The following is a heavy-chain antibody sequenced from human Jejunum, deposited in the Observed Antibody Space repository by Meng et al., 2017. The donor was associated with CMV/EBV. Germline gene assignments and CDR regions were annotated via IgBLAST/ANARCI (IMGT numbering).Heavy chain of an antibody. J-gene: IGHJ4*02. Sequence: VQLVQSVPEVKKPGASVTVSCKASGYIFTNYGITWVRQAPGQGLEWMGWISAYNGNTNYAQTIQGRLTMTTDTSTSTAYMELRSLRSDDTAVYYCARVEVGITSGDYWGQGTLVTVSS. V-gene: IGHV1-18*01. CDR3: ARVEVGITSGDY. D-gene: IGHD1-26*01. CDR1: GYIFTNYG. CDR2: ISAYNGNT.